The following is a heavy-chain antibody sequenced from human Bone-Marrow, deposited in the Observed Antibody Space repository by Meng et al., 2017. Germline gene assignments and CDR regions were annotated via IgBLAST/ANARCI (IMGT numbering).Heavy chain of an antibody. CDR2: INPSGGST. V-gene: IGHV1-46*02. CDR1: GYTFNSYQ. J-gene: IGHJ4*02. Sequence: ASVKVSCKASGYTFNSYQMHWVRQAPGQELEWMGIINPSGGSTSYAQKFQGRVTMTRDTSTSTVYMGLSSLRSEDTAVYYCARVMAVAADFDYWGQGTLVTVSS. D-gene: IGHD6-19*01. CDR3: ARVMAVAADFDY.